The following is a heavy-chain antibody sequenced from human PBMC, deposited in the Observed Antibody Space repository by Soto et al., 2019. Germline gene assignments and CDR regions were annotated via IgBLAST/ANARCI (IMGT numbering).Heavy chain of an antibody. V-gene: IGHV3-21*01. Sequence: PGGSLRLSSAASGFTFSNSSMNGVRQAPGQGLEWVSSISSSSRYIYYADTVKSRFTNSRDNAKNSMNLKMNSLRAEDTAVYYCASDPYYYDSSGYSWAFDIWGQGT. CDR2: ISSSSRYI. CDR1: GFTFSNSS. J-gene: IGHJ3*02. D-gene: IGHD3-22*01. CDR3: ASDPYYYDSSGYSWAFDI.